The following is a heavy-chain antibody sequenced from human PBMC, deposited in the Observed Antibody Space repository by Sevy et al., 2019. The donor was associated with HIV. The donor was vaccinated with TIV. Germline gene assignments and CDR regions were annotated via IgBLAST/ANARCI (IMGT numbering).Heavy chain of an antibody. CDR3: ARVRYNYGQHYFDH. CDR1: GFTFSDYY. D-gene: IGHD5-18*01. J-gene: IGHJ4*02. CDR2: ISTSSNYI. V-gene: IGHV3-11*06. Sequence: GGSLRLPCTASGFTFSDYYMSWIRQAPGKGLEWVSDISTSSNYINYADSVKGRFTISRHNAKNSLYLQMNSLGAEDTAVYFCARVRYNYGQHYFDHWGQGTLVTVSS.